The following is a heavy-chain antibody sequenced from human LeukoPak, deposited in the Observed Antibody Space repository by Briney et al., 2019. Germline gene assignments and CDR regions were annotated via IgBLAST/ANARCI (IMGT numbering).Heavy chain of an antibody. CDR2: ISYDGSNK. Sequence: PGGSLRLSCAASGFTFSSYAMHGVGQAQGKGLEWVAVISYDGSNKYYADSVKGRFTISRDNSKNTLYLQMNSLRAEDTAVYYCARDPRWLAYCGGDCYPTYFDYWGQGTLVTVSS. CDR3: ARDPRWLAYCGGDCYPTYFDY. V-gene: IGHV3-30-3*01. D-gene: IGHD2-21*02. J-gene: IGHJ4*02. CDR1: GFTFSSYA.